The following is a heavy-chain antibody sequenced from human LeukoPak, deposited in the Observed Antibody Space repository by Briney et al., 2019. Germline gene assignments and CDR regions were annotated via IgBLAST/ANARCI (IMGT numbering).Heavy chain of an antibody. CDR2: ISAYNGNT. D-gene: IGHD3-22*01. CDR1: GYTFTSYG. V-gene: IGHV1-18*01. J-gene: IGHJ2*01. Sequence: ASVKVSCKASGYTFTSYGISWVRQAPGQGLEWMGWISAYNGNTNYAQKLQGRVTMTTDTSTSTAYMELSSLRSEDTAVYYCAAYYDSSGYHTWYFDLWGRGTLVTVSS. CDR3: AAYYDSSGYHTWYFDL.